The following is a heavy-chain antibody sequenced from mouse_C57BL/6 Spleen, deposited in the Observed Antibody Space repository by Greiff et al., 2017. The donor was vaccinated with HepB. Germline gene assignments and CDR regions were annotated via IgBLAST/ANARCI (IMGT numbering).Heavy chain of an antibody. Sequence: EVQLQQSGPELVKPGASVKISCKASGYTFTDYSMNWVKPSHGKSLEWIGDINPNNGGTSYNQKFKGKATLTVDKSSSTAYMELRSLTSEDSAVYYCARGGVTTEGYYAMDYWGQGTSVTVAS. CDR1: GYTFTDYS. CDR2: INPNNGGT. V-gene: IGHV1-26*01. CDR3: ARGGVTTEGYYAMDY. J-gene: IGHJ4*01. D-gene: IGHD2-2*01.